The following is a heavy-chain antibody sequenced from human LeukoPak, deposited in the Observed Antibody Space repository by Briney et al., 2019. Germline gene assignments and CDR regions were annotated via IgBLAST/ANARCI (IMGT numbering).Heavy chain of an antibody. J-gene: IGHJ5*02. CDR2: INPNSGGT. V-gene: IGHV1-2*02. CDR1: GYTFTGYY. D-gene: IGHD2-2*01. Sequence: ASVKVSCKASGYTFTGYYMHWVRQAPGQGLEWMGWINPNSGGTNYAQKFQGRVTMTRDTSISTAYMELSRLRSDDTAVYYCARGTGIVVVPAAKVGFDPWGQGTLVTVSS. CDR3: ARGTGIVVVPAAKVGFDP.